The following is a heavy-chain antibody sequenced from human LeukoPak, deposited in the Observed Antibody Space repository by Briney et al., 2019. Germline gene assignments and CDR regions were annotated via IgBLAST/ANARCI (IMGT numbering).Heavy chain of an antibody. V-gene: IGHV3-7*01. CDR2: IKQDGSEK. D-gene: IGHD3-3*01. J-gene: IGHJ4*02. CDR1: GFTFSSYW. Sequence: GGSLRLSCAASGFTFSSYWMSWVRQAPGKGLEWMANIKQDGSEKYYVDSVKGRFTISRDNAKNSLYLQMNSLRAEDTAVYYCARVSGLRFLEWYGDDYWGQGTLVTVSS. CDR3: ARVSGLRFLEWYGDDY.